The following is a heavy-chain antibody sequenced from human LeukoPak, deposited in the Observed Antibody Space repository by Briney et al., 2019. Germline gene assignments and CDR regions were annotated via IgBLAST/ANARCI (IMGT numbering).Heavy chain of an antibody. Sequence: GGSLRLSCAAPGFTFSTYAMSWVRHPPGKGLEWVSGISSGGNTQYTDSVKGRFTVSRDNSKNTLHLQMDSLRAEDTAIYYCTKDRRQWVVPYFDSWGQGTVVTVSS. V-gene: IGHV3-23*01. CDR1: GFTFSTYA. D-gene: IGHD6-19*01. CDR3: TKDRRQWVVPYFDS. J-gene: IGHJ4*02. CDR2: ISSGGNT.